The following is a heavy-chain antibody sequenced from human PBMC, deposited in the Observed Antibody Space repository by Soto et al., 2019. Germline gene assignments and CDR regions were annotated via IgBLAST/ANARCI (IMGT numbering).Heavy chain of an antibody. CDR1: GFTFSDYA. CDR2: INSNGGGT. V-gene: IGHV3-64*01. CDR3: ARSTGGY. Sequence: EVQLVESGGGLVQPGGSLRLSCAASGFTFSDYAMHWVRQAPGKGLEYVAAINSNGGGTYYATSVKGRFIISRDNSKNTLYLQRGSLRAEDIAVYYCARSTGGYWGQGTLVTVSS. D-gene: IGHD2-8*02. J-gene: IGHJ4*02.